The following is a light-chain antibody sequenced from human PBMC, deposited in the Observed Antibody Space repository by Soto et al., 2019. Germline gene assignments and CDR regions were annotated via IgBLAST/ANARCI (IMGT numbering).Light chain of an antibody. V-gene: IGKV1-6*01. CDR2: AAS. CDR1: QDISND. J-gene: IGKJ4*01. Sequence: AIRMTQYPSSLSASVRDRVTITCRASQDISNDLGWYQQKPGKAPNLLIYAASTLQSGVPSRLSGSGSGTDFTLTISSLKPEDYASYYCLQDHENLTFGGGTKVDIK. CDR3: LQDHENLT.